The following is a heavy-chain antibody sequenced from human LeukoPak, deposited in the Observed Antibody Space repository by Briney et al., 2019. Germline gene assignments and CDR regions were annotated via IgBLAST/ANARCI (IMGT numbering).Heavy chain of an antibody. CDR2: ISAYSGNT. J-gene: IGHJ5*02. Sequence: ASVKVSCKASGYTFTSYGISWVRQAPGQGLEWMGWISAYSGNTNYAQKLQGRVTMTTDTSTSTAYMELRSLRSDDTAVYYCARVGHCSSTSCYPPWFDPWGQGTLVTVSS. CDR1: GYTFTSYG. D-gene: IGHD2-2*01. V-gene: IGHV1-18*01. CDR3: ARVGHCSSTSCYPPWFDP.